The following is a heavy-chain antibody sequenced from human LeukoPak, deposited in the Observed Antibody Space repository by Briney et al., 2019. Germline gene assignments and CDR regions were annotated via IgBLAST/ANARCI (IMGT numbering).Heavy chain of an antibody. CDR2: IYDSGST. Sequence: KTSETLSLTCAVYGGSFSSYYWSWIRQPPGKGLEWIGYIYDSGSTNYNPSLKSRVTISVDTSKNQFSLKLSSVTAADTAVFYCASLTTADAFDIWGQGTMVTVSS. D-gene: IGHD3-22*01. CDR3: ASLTTADAFDI. V-gene: IGHV4-59*01. CDR1: GGSFSSYY. J-gene: IGHJ3*02.